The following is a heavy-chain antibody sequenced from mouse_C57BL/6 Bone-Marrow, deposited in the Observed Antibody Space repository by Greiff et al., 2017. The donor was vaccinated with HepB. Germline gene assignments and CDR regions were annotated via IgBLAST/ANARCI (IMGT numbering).Heavy chain of an antibody. D-gene: IGHD2-1*01. J-gene: IGHJ1*03. CDR3: ARRFYYGNYDWYFDV. CDR1: GFTFSDYY. CDR2: ISNGGGST. V-gene: IGHV5-12*01. Sequence: DVHLVESGGGLVQPGGSLKLSCAASGFTFSDYYMYWVRQTPEKRLEWVAYISNGGGSTYYPDTVKGRFTISRDNAKNTLYLQMSRLKSEDTAMYYCARRFYYGNYDWYFDVWGTGTTVTVSS.